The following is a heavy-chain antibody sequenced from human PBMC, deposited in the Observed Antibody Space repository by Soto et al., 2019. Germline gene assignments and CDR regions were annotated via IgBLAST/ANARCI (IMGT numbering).Heavy chain of an antibody. CDR3: ARGDREDIAVVIGVRPGEYGVDV. J-gene: IGHJ6*02. V-gene: IGHV3-30-3*01. CDR1: GFTFRNYA. Sequence: SGGGVVQPGRSLRLSCAASGFTFRNYAMHWVRQAPCKGLECVAVISYDGGNKFYRDYVKGRFTISRDNSKNTLYLQINSLRYEDTAVYYCARGDREDIAVVIGVRPGEYGVDVWGQGTTVTVSS. D-gene: IGHD2-15*01. CDR2: ISYDGGNK.